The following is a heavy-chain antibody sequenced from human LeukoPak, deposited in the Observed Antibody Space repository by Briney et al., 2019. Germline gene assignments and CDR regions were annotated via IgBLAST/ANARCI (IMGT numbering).Heavy chain of an antibody. Sequence: ASVRVSCKASGGTFRNNAITWVRQAPGQGLEWMGWISAKNGDTNYIQKFRGRVTMTTDTSTSTAYMELWSLRSDDTAVYYCARDVPGTTPFDYWGQGTLVTVSS. D-gene: IGHD1-7*01. J-gene: IGHJ4*02. CDR3: ARDVPGTTPFDY. V-gene: IGHV1-18*01. CDR1: GGTFRNNA. CDR2: ISAKNGDT.